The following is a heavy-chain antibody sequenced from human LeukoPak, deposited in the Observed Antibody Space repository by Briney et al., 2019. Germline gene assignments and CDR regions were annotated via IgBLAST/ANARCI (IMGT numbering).Heavy chain of an antibody. CDR3: AKEVAMVS. Sequence: GRSLRLSCAASGFTFSSYGMHWVRQAPGKGLEWVAVISYDGSNKYYADSVKGRFTISRDNSKNTLYLQMNSLRAEDTAVYYCAKEVAMVSWGQGTLVTVSS. V-gene: IGHV3-30*18. D-gene: IGHD5-18*01. CDR2: ISYDGSNK. CDR1: GFTFSSYG. J-gene: IGHJ4*02.